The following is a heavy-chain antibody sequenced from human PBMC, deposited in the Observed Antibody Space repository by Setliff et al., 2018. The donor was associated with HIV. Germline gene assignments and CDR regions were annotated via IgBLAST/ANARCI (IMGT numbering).Heavy chain of an antibody. CDR3: AKVGVSVWGSYLDYYAMDV. J-gene: IGHJ6*02. CDR1: GGSISSPT. V-gene: IGHV3-23*01. D-gene: IGHD3-16*01. CDR2: ISGSGGST. Sequence: LTCAVSGGSISSPTWWSWVRQTPGKGLEWVSAISGSGGSTYYADSVKGRFTISSDNSKNTLFLQMNGLRAEDTAVYYCAKVGVSVWGSYLDYYAMDVWGQGTTVTVSS.